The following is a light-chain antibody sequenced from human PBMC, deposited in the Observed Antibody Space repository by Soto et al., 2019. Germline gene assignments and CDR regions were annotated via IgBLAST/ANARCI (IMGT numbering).Light chain of an antibody. J-gene: IGLJ1*01. Sequence: QSALTQPASVSESPGQSITISCTGTSSDVGGYDYVSWYQQHPGKAPKLIIYDVSDRPSGVSNRFSGSKSGNTASLSISGLQAEDEADYYCSSYTSSSTYVFGTGTKLTVL. CDR2: DVS. CDR3: SSYTSSSTYV. V-gene: IGLV2-14*03. CDR1: SSDVGGYDY.